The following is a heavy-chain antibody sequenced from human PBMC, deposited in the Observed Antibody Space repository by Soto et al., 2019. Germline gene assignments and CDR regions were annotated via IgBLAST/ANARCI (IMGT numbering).Heavy chain of an antibody. CDR3: LRDDRAYYGTGDS. D-gene: IGHD3-10*01. Sequence: QVQLVQSGAEVKKPGSSVKVSCKASGGTVNSYTISWVRQAPGQGLEWMGRAISTLGTAQYAQKFQGRVTLTADISTSTAYLVLSSLRYDDTAVYYCLRDDRAYYGTGDSWGQGTLVTVSS. J-gene: IGHJ4*02. CDR1: GGTVNSYT. CDR2: AISTLGTA. V-gene: IGHV1-69*08.